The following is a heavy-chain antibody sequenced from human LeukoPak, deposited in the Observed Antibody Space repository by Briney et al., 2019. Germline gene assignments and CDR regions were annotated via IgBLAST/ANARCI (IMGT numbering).Heavy chain of an antibody. V-gene: IGHV1-46*01. J-gene: IGHJ5*02. CDR1: GYTFTSYY. D-gene: IGHD5-12*01. CDR2: INPSGGST. Sequence: GASVKVSCKASGYTFTSYYMHWVRQAPGQGLEWIGIINPSGGSTSYAQKFQGRVTMTRDMSTSTVYMELSSLRSEDTAVYYCARGSLEGEGYDRWFDPWGQGTLVTVSS. CDR3: ARGSLEGEGYDRWFDP.